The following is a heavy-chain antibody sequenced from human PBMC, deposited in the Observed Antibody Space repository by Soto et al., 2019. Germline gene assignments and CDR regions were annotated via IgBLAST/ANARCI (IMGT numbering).Heavy chain of an antibody. J-gene: IGHJ6*02. V-gene: IGHV1-24*01. Sequence: ASVKVSCKVSGYTLTELSMHWVRQAPGKGLEWMGGFDPEDGETIYAQKFQGRVTMTEDTSTDTAYMELSSLRSEDTAVYYCATDNPRYGDYYYYGMDVWGQGTTVTGS. D-gene: IGHD4-17*01. CDR2: FDPEDGET. CDR3: ATDNPRYGDYYYYGMDV. CDR1: GYTLTELS.